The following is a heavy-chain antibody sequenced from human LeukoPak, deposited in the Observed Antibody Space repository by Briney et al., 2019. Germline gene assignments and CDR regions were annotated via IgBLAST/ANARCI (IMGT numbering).Heavy chain of an antibody. CDR2: VSGGGGST. D-gene: IGHD3-10*01. V-gene: IGHV3-23*01. CDR1: GFTFSSYA. Sequence: GGSLRLSCAASGFTFSSYAMSWVRQAPGKGLEWVSAVSGGGGSTYYADSVKGRFTISRDNSKNTLYLQMNSLRAEDTAVYYCARDRGSLWFGEPRAYGWFDPWGQGTLVTVSS. J-gene: IGHJ5*02. CDR3: ARDRGSLWFGEPRAYGWFDP.